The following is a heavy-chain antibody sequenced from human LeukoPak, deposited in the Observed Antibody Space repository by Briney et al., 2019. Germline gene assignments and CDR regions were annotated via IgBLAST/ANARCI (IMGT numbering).Heavy chain of an antibody. V-gene: IGHV3-23*01. J-gene: IGHJ4*02. CDR1: GFTSSTYA. Sequence: RGSLRLSCAPSGFTSSTYAMSWVRPAPGKGLQWVSAISDSGGSTYYADSVKGRFIISRANSNNTLYLQMDSLRAEDTAVYYCAKDRGWGTRGPFDYWGQGTLVTVSS. CDR3: AKDRGWGTRGPFDY. D-gene: IGHD3-10*01. CDR2: ISDSGGST.